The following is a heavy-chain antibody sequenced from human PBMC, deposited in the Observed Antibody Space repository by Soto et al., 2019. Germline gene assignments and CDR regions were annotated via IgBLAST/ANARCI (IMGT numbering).Heavy chain of an antibody. CDR2: IYYSGST. Sequence: TLSLTCTVSGGSISSGGYYWSWIRQHPGKGLEWIGYIYYSGSTYYNPSLKSRVTISVDTSKNQFSLKLSSVTAADTAVYYCARGAADYVGSSSPLDDWGQGTLVTVSS. CDR1: GGSISSGGYY. V-gene: IGHV4-31*03. CDR3: ARGAADYVGSSSPLDD. J-gene: IGHJ4*02. D-gene: IGHD6-6*01.